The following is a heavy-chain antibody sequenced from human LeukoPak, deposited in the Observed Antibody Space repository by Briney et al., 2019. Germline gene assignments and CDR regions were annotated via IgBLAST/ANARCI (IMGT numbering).Heavy chain of an antibody. D-gene: IGHD4-17*01. CDR2: INANGGNGGGT. Sequence: PGGSLRLSCSASGFTFSHYFMTWVRQTPGKGLEWVSAINANGGNGGGTYYAESVKGRFTISRDNSKNTLYLQMNSLRVEDTAIYFCAKDPNGDYLGAFDTWGPGTMVTVTS. J-gene: IGHJ3*02. CDR3: AKDPNGDYLGAFDT. CDR1: GFTFSHYF. V-gene: IGHV3-23*01.